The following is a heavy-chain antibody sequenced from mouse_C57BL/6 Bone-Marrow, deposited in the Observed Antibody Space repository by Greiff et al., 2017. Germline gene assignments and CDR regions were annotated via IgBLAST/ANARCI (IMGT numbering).Heavy chain of an antibody. CDR1: GFTFSSYG. V-gene: IGHV5-6*02. J-gene: IGHJ2*01. CDR3: ARLDY. CDR2: ISSGGSYT. Sequence: EVKLEESGGDLVKPGGSLKLSCAASGFTFSSYGMSWVRPTPDKRLEWVATISSGGSYTYYPDSVKGRFTISRDNAKNTLYLQMSSLKSEDTAMYYCARLDYWGQGTTLTVSS.